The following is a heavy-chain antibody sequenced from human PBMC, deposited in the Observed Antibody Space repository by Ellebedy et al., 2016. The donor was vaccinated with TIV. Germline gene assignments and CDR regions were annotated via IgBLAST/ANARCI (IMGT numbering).Heavy chain of an antibody. J-gene: IGHJ4*02. CDR1: GGSFSPYY. D-gene: IGHD2-2*01. Sequence: SETLSLXCAVSGGSFSPYYWSWIRQPPGKGLEWIGYVHDNENANYNPSLQSRVAISLDSSKTQFSLELNSVTAADTAVYFCARSCSPSCWECLEYWGQGVLVTVSS. CDR3: ARSCSPSCWECLEY. V-gene: IGHV4-59*13. CDR2: VHDNENA.